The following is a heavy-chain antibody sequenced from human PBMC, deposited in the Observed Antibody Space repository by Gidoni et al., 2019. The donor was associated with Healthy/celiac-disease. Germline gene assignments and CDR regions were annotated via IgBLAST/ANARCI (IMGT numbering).Heavy chain of an antibody. CDR1: GFTFSSYG. J-gene: IGHJ6*02. D-gene: IGHD3-3*01. Sequence: QVQLVESGGGVVQPGRSLSLSCAASGFTFSSYGLHWVRQAPGKGLEWVAVIWYDGSNKYYADSVKGRFTISRDNSKNTLYLQMNSLRAEDTAVYYCARDLGYYDFWSGYSKNYYYGMDVWGQGTTVTVSS. CDR2: IWYDGSNK. CDR3: ARDLGYYDFWSGYSKNYYYGMDV. V-gene: IGHV3-33*01.